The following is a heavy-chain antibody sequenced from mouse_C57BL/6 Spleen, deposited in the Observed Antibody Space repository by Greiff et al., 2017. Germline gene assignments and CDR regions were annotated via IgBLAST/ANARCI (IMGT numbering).Heavy chain of an antibody. Sequence: QVQLQQSGAELVKPGASVKMSCKASGYTFTSYWITWVKQRPGQGLEWIGDIYPGSGSTNYNEKFKSKATLTVDTSSSTAYMQLSSLTSEDSAVYYCARGGVVAHYYAMDYWGQGTSVTVSS. CDR3: ARGGVVAHYYAMDY. J-gene: IGHJ4*01. CDR2: IYPGSGST. V-gene: IGHV1-55*01. D-gene: IGHD1-1*01. CDR1: GYTFTSYW.